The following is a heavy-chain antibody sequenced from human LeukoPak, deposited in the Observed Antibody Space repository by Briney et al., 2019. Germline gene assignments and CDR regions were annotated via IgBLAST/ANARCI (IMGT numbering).Heavy chain of an antibody. V-gene: IGHV4-61*01. CDR2: IYYSGST. D-gene: IGHD6-13*01. CDR1: GGSISSSSYY. CDR3: ARDGGEQQLAN. J-gene: IGHJ4*02. Sequence: PSETLSLTCTVSGGSISSSSYYWSWIRQPPGKGLEWIGYIYYSGSTNYNPSLKSRVTISVDTSKNQFSLKLSSVTAADTAVYYCARDGGEQQLANWGQGTLVTVSS.